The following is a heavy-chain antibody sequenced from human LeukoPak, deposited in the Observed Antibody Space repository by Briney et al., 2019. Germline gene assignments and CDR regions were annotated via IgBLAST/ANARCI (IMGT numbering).Heavy chain of an antibody. V-gene: IGHV3-53*01. D-gene: IGHD3-10*01. CDR1: GFTVSSNY. CDR3: AREGEFGEFVFDY. J-gene: IGHJ4*02. Sequence: GGSLRLSCAASGFTVSSNYMSWVRQAPGKGLEWVSVIYSGGSTYYADSVKGRFTISRDNSKNTLYLQMNSLRAEDTAVYYCAREGEFGEFVFDYWGQGTLVVVSS. CDR2: IYSGGST.